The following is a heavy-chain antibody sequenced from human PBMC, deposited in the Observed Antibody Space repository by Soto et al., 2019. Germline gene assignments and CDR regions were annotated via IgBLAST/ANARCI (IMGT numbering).Heavy chain of an antibody. J-gene: IGHJ4*02. D-gene: IGHD3-3*01. CDR3: AKLIGYDFWSTFKGSYFDY. CDR2: ISGSGGST. CDR1: GFTFSSYA. Sequence: GGSLRLSCAASGFTFSSYAMSWVRQAPGKGLEWVSAISGSGGSTYYADSVKGRFTISRDNSKNTLYLQMNSLRAEDTAVYYCAKLIGYDFWSTFKGSYFDYWGQGTLVTVSP. V-gene: IGHV3-23*01.